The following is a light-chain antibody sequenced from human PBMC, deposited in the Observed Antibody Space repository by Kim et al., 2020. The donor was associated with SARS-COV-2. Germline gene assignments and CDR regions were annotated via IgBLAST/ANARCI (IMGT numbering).Light chain of an antibody. Sequence: ASLGHRVTITCRASQSISTYLHWFQQKPGKAPKLLIYAASSLQSGVPSRFSGSGSGTDFTLTISSLQPEDSATYYCQQSFSSPPYTFGQGTKLEIK. CDR2: AAS. CDR3: QQSFSSPPYT. V-gene: IGKV1-39*01. J-gene: IGKJ2*01. CDR1: QSISTY.